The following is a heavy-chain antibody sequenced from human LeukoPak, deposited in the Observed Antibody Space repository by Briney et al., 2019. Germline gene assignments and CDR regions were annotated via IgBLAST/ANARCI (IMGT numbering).Heavy chain of an antibody. V-gene: IGHV3-66*01. CDR3: TKGWSEFDS. CDR2: IYSAGTT. CDR1: GFTVSSNY. J-gene: IGHJ4*02. Sequence: GGSLRLSCAASGFTVSSNYMSWVRQAPGKGLEWVSIIYSAGTTYYADSVKGRFTISRDDSKNTIYLQMDTPRVDDSAVYYCTKGWSEFDSWGQGTLVIVSS. D-gene: IGHD2-15*01.